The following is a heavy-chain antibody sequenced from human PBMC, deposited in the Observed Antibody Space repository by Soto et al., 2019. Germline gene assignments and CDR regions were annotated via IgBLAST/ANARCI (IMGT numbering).Heavy chain of an antibody. Sequence: SETLSLTCTVSGGSISSYYWSWIRQPPGKGLEWIGYIYYSGSTNYNPSLKSRVTISVDTSKNQFSLKLSSVTAADTAVYYCARVYSGSYSDYWGQGTLVTVSS. J-gene: IGHJ4*02. CDR1: GGSISSYY. CDR2: IYYSGST. CDR3: ARVYSGSYSDY. V-gene: IGHV4-59*12. D-gene: IGHD1-26*01.